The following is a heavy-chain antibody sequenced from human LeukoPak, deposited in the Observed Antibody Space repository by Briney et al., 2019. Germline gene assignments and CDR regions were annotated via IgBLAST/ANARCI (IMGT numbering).Heavy chain of an antibody. CDR2: INPNIVGT. J-gene: IGHJ4*02. Sequence: ASVKVSCKASGYTFNGYYIHSVRQAPGQRLEGMGWINPNIVGTHYAQKFQGRVTMTRDTSINTAYMELSRLRSDDTAVYYCARSPDILTGENFDYWGQGTLVTVSS. D-gene: IGHD3-9*01. V-gene: IGHV1-2*02. CDR3: ARSPDILTGENFDY. CDR1: GYTFNGYY.